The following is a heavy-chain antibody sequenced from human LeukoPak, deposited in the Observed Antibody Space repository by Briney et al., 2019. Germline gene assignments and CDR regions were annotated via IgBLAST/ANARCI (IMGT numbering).Heavy chain of an antibody. CDR2: IIPIFGTA. Sequence: GDSVKVACKASGGTFSSYAISWERQAPGQGLEWMGGIIPIFGTANYAQKFQGRVTITADESTSTAYMELSSLRSEDTAVYYCARDVGDGFFDYWGQGTLVTVSS. CDR1: GGTFSSYA. CDR3: ARDVGDGFFDY. V-gene: IGHV1-69*13. J-gene: IGHJ4*02. D-gene: IGHD5-24*01.